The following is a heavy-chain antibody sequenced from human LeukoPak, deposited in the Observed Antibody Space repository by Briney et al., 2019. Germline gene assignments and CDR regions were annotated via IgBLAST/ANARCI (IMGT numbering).Heavy chain of an antibody. D-gene: IGHD3-10*01. CDR2: IKQDGSEK. J-gene: IGHJ4*02. CDR1: GFTFSSYW. Sequence: PGGSLRLSCAASGFTFSSYWMSWVRQAPGKGLEWVANIKQDGSEKYYVDSVKGRFTISRDNAKNSLYLQMNSLRAEDTAVYYCARVVGGEGSGSYYTFDYWGQGTLVTVSS. CDR3: ARVVGGEGSGSYYTFDY. V-gene: IGHV3-7*04.